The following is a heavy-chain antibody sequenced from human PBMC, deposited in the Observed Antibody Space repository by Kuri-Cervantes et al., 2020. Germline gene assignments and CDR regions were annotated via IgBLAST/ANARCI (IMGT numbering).Heavy chain of an antibody. CDR3: ARAPGYYYDGSGYYYEGYFDY. CDR2: INTNTGNP. Sequence: ASVKVSCKASGYTFTSYAMNWVRQAPGQGLEWMGWINTNTGNPTYAQGFTGRFVFSLDTSVSTAYLQISSLKAEDTAVYYCARAPGYYYDGSGYYYEGYFDYWGQGTLVTVSS. D-gene: IGHD3-22*01. V-gene: IGHV7-4-1*02. J-gene: IGHJ4*02. CDR1: GYTFTSYA.